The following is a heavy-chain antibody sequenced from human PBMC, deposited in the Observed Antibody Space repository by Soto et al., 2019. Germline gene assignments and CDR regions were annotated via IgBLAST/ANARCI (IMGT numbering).Heavy chain of an antibody. Sequence: GASVKVSCKASGYNFTSFGISWVRQAPGQGLEWMGWISSYNGNTNYAQKLQGRVTITRDTSTSTAYMELRSLRSEDTAVYYCAKTRIAAAGNPPVVSWFDPWGQGTLVTVSS. CDR1: GYNFTSFG. J-gene: IGHJ5*02. CDR3: AKTRIAAAGNPPVVSWFDP. D-gene: IGHD6-13*01. CDR2: ISSYNGNT. V-gene: IGHV1-18*01.